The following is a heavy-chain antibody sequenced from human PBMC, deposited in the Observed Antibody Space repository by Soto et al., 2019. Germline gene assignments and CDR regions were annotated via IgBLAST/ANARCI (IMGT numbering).Heavy chain of an antibody. D-gene: IGHD3-3*01. CDR1: GYTFTGYY. J-gene: IGHJ3*02. Sequence: GASVKVSCKASGYTFTGYYMHWVRQAPGQGLEWMGWINPNSGGANYAQKFQGRVTMTRDTSISTDYMELSRLRSDDTAVYYCAKNFLVTIPDAFDIWGQGTMVTVSS. V-gene: IGHV1-2*02. CDR2: INPNSGGA. CDR3: AKNFLVTIPDAFDI.